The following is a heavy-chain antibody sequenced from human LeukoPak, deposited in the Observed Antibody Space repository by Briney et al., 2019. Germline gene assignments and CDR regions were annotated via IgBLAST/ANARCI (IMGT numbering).Heavy chain of an antibody. CDR1: GFTFSSYG. J-gene: IGHJ6*04. CDR3: AREGVAAAGYYYGMDV. V-gene: IGHV3-33*01. CDR2: IWYDGSNK. Sequence: GRSLRLSCAASGFTFSSYGMHWVRQAPGKGLEWVAVIWYDGSNKYYADSVKGRFTISRDNSKNTLHLQMNSLRAEDTAVYYCAREGVAAAGYYYGMDVWGKGTTVTVSS. D-gene: IGHD6-13*01.